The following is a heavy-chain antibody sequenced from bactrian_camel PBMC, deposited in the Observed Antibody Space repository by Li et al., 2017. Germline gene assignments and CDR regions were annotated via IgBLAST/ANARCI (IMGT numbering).Heavy chain of an antibody. D-gene: IGHD6*01. V-gene: IGHV3S6*01. CDR2: IYWDGWKD. J-gene: IGHJ6*01. CDR1: EKSSKTTC. CDR3: TTITPNLVLKDFGY. Sequence: HVQLVESGGGSVQTGGSLRLSCAASEKSSKTTCISWFRQVPGKDREAPGKGLEWVSGIYWDGWKDQYAESEKGRFTISRNAATNMVYLQMNSLRSEDTALYYCTTITPNLVLKDFGYWGQGTQVTVS.